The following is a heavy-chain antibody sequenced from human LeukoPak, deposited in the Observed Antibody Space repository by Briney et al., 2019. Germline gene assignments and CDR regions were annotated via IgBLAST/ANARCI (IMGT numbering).Heavy chain of an antibody. CDR2: LYSGGNT. J-gene: IGHJ4*02. Sequence: GGSLRLSCAASGFTFSNNYMSWVRQAPGKGLEWVAVLYSGGNTYYADSVKGRFTISRDNSKNTLYLQMNSLRAEDTAVYYCARDSNGQYGSGGPFGYWGQGTLVTVSS. D-gene: IGHD3-10*01. CDR3: ARDSNGQYGSGGPFGY. V-gene: IGHV3-53*01. CDR1: GFTFSNNY.